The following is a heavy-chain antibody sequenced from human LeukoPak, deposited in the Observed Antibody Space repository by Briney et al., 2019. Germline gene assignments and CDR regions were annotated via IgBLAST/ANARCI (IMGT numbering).Heavy chain of an antibody. V-gene: IGHV3-43*01. CDR3: AKDKAWYDSSSSGGFDY. Sequence: QSGGSLRLSCAASGFTFDDYTMHWVRQAPGKGLEWVSLISWDGGSTYYADSVKGRFTISRDNSKNSLYLQMDSLRTEDTALYYCAKDKAWYDSSSSGGFDYWGQGTLVTVSS. D-gene: IGHD6-6*01. CDR2: ISWDGGST. CDR1: GFTFDDYT. J-gene: IGHJ4*02.